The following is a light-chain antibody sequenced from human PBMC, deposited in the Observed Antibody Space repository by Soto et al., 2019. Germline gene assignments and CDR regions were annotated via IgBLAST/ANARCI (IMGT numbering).Light chain of an antibody. V-gene: IGLV1-44*01. J-gene: IGLJ1*01. Sequence: QSVLTQPPSASGTPGQTVTISCSISSPNVGTNPVAWYQQLPGTAPKLLIYTNSQRPLGVPVRFSGSKSGTSASLAISGLQFEDEGDYYCATWDDNVYVFGTRTKVTVL. CDR2: TNS. CDR1: SPNVGTNP. CDR3: ATWDDNVYV.